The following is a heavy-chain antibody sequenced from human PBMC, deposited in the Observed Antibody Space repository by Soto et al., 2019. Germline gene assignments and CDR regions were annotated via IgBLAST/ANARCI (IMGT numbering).Heavy chain of an antibody. D-gene: IGHD6-19*01. V-gene: IGHV3-23*01. Sequence: GGSLRLSCAASGFTFSSYAMSWVRQAPGKGLEWVSAISGSGGSTYYADSVKGRFTISRDNSKNTLYLQMNSLRAEDTAVYYCAKDGKGSGWYRDNFDYWGQGTLVTVSS. J-gene: IGHJ4*02. CDR2: ISGSGGST. CDR1: GFTFSSYA. CDR3: AKDGKGSGWYRDNFDY.